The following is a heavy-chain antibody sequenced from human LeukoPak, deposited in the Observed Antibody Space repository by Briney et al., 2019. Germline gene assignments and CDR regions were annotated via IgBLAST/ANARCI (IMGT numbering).Heavy chain of an antibody. V-gene: IGHV4-59*02. Sequence: SETLSLTCTVSGGPVSTYYWSWIRQSPGKGLEWIGYIYDSGTTNYNPSLKSRVTISVDTSKNQFSLKLKSVSAADTAVYFCVAVQWLREYNWFDPWGQGTLVTVSS. D-gene: IGHD5-12*01. CDR2: IYDSGTT. CDR3: VAVQWLREYNWFDP. CDR1: GGPVSTYY. J-gene: IGHJ5*02.